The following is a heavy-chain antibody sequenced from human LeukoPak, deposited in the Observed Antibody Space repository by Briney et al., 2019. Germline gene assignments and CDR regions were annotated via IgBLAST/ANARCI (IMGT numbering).Heavy chain of an antibody. Sequence: ASVKVSCKASGYTFTNHDINWVRQASGQGLEWMGWMNPKSGNTGYLQKFQGRVTMTRDTSMSTAFMELNSLTSEDTAVYYCTRGVNSQGTAMVLFDSWGQGSLVTVSA. V-gene: IGHV1-8*01. CDR2: MNPKSGNT. CDR1: GYTFTNHD. J-gene: IGHJ4*02. CDR3: TRGVNSQGTAMVLFDS. D-gene: IGHD5-18*01.